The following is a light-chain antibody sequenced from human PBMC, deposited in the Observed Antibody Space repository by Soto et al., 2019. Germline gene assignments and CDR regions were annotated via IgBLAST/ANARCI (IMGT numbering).Light chain of an antibody. CDR3: QQYSFLPRT. CDR1: QNVLSNY. J-gene: IGKJ1*01. Sequence: EIGLTQSPGALSLSPGERATLSCWASQNVLSNYLAWYQQKPGQAPRLLIYGASTRATGIPDRFGGSGSGTDFTLTISRLEPEDFAVYYCQQYSFLPRTFGQGTKVDIK. V-gene: IGKV3-20*01. CDR2: GAS.